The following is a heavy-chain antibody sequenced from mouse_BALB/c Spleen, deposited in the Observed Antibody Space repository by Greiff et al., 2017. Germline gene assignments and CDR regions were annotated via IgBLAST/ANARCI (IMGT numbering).Heavy chain of an antibody. D-gene: IGHD2-4*01. CDR1: GFNIKDYY. CDR3: IPGSTMIAWFAY. CDR2: IDPENGDT. Sequence: VQLQQSGAELVRSGASVKLSCTASGFNIKDYYMHWVKQRPEQGLEWIGWIDPENGDTEYAPKFQGKATMTADTSSNTAYLQLSSLTSEDTAVYYCIPGSTMIAWFAYWGQGTLVTVSA. J-gene: IGHJ3*01. V-gene: IGHV14-4*02.